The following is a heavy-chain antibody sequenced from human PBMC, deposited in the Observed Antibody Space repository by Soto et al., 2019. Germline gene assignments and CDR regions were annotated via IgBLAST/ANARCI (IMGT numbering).Heavy chain of an antibody. J-gene: IGHJ6*02. CDR2: IVVGRGNT. CDR3: AVGPSDYDSAVAGGYYYGMDV. D-gene: IGHD5-12*01. Sequence: SVKVSCEASGFTFTSSAMNWVRQARGQRLGWIGWIVVGRGNTNYAQKFQERVTITRDMSTSIGYMELSSLRSEDTAVYYCAVGPSDYDSAVAGGYYYGMDVWGQGTTVTVSS. V-gene: IGHV1-58*02. CDR1: GFTFTSSA.